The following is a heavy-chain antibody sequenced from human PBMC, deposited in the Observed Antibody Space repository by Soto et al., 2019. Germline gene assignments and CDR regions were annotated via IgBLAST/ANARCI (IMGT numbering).Heavy chain of an antibody. J-gene: IGHJ4*02. CDR2: ISGSDGKT. CDR1: GFSFGSYA. D-gene: IGHD3-3*01. CDR3: ARWSYFDY. V-gene: IGHV3-23*01. Sequence: RLSCAASGFSFGSYALSWVRQAPGKGLEWVSTISGSDGKTFYADSVKGRFSISRDTSQNTLYLYMNSLRADDTAIYYCARWSYFDYWGQGTRVTVSS.